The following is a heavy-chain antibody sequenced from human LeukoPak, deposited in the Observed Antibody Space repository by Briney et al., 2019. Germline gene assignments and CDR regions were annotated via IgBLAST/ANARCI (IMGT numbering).Heavy chain of an antibody. CDR3: ARASGVLPSFEWANWFDT. J-gene: IGHJ5*02. CDR1: GFTFRRYA. CDR2: IHYSGST. V-gene: IGHV4-59*05. D-gene: IGHD3-9*01. Sequence: GSLRLSCAASGFTFRRYAMSWVRQAPGRGLEWIATIHYSGSTFYKPPLKSRLTVSADTSRNQFYMKLSSVTAADTAVYYCARASGVLPSFEWANWFDTWGQGSLVTVSS.